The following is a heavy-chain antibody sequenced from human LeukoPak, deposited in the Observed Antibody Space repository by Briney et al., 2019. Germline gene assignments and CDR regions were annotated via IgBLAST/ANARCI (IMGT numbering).Heavy chain of an antibody. CDR3: AKDKAGTIVWYGRWAIGLFDY. CDR2: ISSSGTTI. Sequence: GGSLRLSCAASGFSFSNYEMNWVRQAPGKGLEWVSYISSSGTTIHYADSVKGRFTISRDNSRNSLYLQMNSLTTEDTAFYYCAKDKAGTIVWYGRWAIGLFDYWGQGTLLTVSS. J-gene: IGHJ4*02. D-gene: IGHD6-13*01. V-gene: IGHV3-48*03. CDR1: GFSFSNYE.